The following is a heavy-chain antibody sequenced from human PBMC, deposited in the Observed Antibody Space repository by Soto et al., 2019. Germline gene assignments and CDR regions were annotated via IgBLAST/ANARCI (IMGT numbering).Heavy chain of an antibody. V-gene: IGHV3-30*18. CDR2: ISYDGSNK. CDR3: ANQIADSSSPLYYGMDV. CDR1: GFSFRSYG. J-gene: IGHJ6*02. Sequence: PWGSLRLACAACGFSFRSYGMHWVRQAPGKGLEWVAVISYDGSNKYYADSVKGRFTISRDNSKNTLYLQMNSLRAEDTAVYYCANQIADSSSPLYYGMDVWAQGTTVTVSS. D-gene: IGHD6-6*01.